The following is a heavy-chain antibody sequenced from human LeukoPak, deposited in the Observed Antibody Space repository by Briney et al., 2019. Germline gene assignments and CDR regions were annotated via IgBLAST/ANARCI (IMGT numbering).Heavy chain of an antibody. CDR1: GYTFTGYY. J-gene: IGHJ4*02. V-gene: IGHV1-2*02. CDR2: INPNSGGT. Sequence: ASVKVSCKASGYTFTGYYMHWVRQAPGQGLEWMGWINPNSGGTNYAQKFQGRVTMTRDTSISTAYMELSRLRSDDTAVYYCARGGGYYGDYLEPFDYWGQGTLVTVSS. CDR3: ARGGGYYGDYLEPFDY. D-gene: IGHD4-17*01.